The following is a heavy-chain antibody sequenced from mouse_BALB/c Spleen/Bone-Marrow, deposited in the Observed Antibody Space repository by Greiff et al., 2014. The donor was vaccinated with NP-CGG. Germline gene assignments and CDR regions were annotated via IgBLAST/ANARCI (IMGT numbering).Heavy chain of an antibody. D-gene: IGHD2-10*02. CDR3: ARNPYGNYAMDY. CDR1: GFSLTTYG. CDR2: IWSDGNT. Sequence: QVQLQQSGPGLVASSQSLSITCTVSGFSLTTYGVHWVRQPPGKGLEWLVVIWSDGNTTYNSALKSRLSISKDNSKSQVFLKMNSLQTDDTAMYYCARNPYGNYAMDYWGQGTSVTVSS. J-gene: IGHJ4*01. V-gene: IGHV2-6*02.